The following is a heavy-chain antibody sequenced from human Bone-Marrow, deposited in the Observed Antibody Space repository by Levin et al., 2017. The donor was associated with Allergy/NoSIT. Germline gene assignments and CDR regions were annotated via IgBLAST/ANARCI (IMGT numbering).Heavy chain of an antibody. J-gene: IGHJ4*02. CDR2: ISSSGIT. Sequence: SETLSLTCTVSGGSISSGTHYWGWIRQPPGKGLEWIGHISSSGITYYNPFLKSAVTISADKSKNHFSLNLSSATAPDTAVYYCVTSPYYDTSGYYDHWGQGTLVTVSS. CDR3: VTSPYYDTSGYYDH. CDR1: GGSISSGTHY. D-gene: IGHD3-22*01. V-gene: IGHV4-39*02.